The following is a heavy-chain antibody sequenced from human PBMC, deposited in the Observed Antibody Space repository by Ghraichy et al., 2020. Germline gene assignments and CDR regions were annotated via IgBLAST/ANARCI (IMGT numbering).Heavy chain of an antibody. CDR3: ARATDSSNYYGMDV. V-gene: IGHV4-61*01. CDR2: IYYSGST. CDR1: GGSVSSGSYY. J-gene: IGHJ6*02. D-gene: IGHD3-22*01. Sequence: SETLSLTCTVSGGSVSSGSYYWSRIRQPPGKGLEWIGYIYYSGSTNYNPSLKSRVTISVDTSKNQFSLKLSSVTAADTAVYYCARATDSSNYYGMDVWGQGTTVTVSS.